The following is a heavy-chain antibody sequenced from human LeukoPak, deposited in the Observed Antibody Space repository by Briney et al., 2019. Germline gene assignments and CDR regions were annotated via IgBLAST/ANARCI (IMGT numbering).Heavy chain of an antibody. Sequence: ASVKVSCKASGYTFTSYAISWVRQAPGQGLEWMGWISAYNGNTNYAQKLQGRVTMTTDTSTTTAYMELRSLRSDDTAVYYCARDPVQGVLGFDWRQGTLVTVSS. CDR1: GYTFTSYA. J-gene: IGHJ4*02. D-gene: IGHD3-10*01. CDR2: ISAYNGNT. V-gene: IGHV1-18*01. CDR3: ARDPVQGVLGFD.